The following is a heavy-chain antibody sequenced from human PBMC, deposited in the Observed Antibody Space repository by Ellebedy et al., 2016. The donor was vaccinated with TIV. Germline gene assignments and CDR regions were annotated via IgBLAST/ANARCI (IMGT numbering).Heavy chain of an antibody. J-gene: IGHJ5*02. CDR1: GGSFTTYY. V-gene: IGHV4-34*01. D-gene: IGHD4-23*01. CDR2: ISHSGST. CDR3: ARHVFGVGDYGGNWFDP. Sequence: MPSETLSLTCAVYGGSFTTYYWSWIRQPPGKGLEWIGEISHSGSTNYSPSPKSRVTISVDTSTNQFSLKLSSVTAADTAVYYRARHVFGVGDYGGNWFDPWGQGTLVTVSS.